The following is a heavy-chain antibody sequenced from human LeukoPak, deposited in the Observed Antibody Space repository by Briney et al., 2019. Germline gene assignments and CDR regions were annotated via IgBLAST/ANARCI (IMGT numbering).Heavy chain of an antibody. V-gene: IGHV4-61*01. CDR1: GGSISSSSYY. CDR3: ARDDYYDSSGFHY. Sequence: SETLSLTCTVSGGSISSSSYYWSWIRQPPGKGLEWIGYIYYSGSTNYNPSLKSRVTISVDTSKNQFSLKLSPVTAADTAVYYCARDDYYDSSGFHYWGQGTLVTVSS. CDR2: IYYSGST. D-gene: IGHD3-22*01. J-gene: IGHJ4*02.